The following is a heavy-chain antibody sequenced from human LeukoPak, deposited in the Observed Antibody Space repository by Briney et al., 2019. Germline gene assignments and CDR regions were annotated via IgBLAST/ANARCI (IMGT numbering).Heavy chain of an antibody. D-gene: IGHD3-3*01. CDR2: IYSHGGT. V-gene: IGHV3-66*01. CDR1: GFNVYNNY. CDR3: ARDSNLSVRSY. Sequence: HTGGSLRLSCVVSGFNVYNNYMCWVRQAPGKGLEWVSPIYSHGGTSYADSAKGRFTISRDRSKNTLYLQMNSLRAEDTAVYYCARDSNLSVRSYWGQGTLVTVSS. J-gene: IGHJ4*02.